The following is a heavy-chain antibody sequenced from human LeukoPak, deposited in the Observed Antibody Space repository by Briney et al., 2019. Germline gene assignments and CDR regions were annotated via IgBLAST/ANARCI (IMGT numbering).Heavy chain of an antibody. CDR3: ARGPGYSGSYYRRFDY. D-gene: IGHD1-26*01. CDR2: INHSGST. Sequence: SETLSLTCAVYGGSFSGYYWSWIRQPPGKGLEWIGEINHSGSTNYNPSLKSRVTISVDTSRNQFSLKLSSVTAADTAVYYCARGPGYSGSYYRRFDYWGQGTLVTVSS. V-gene: IGHV4-34*01. J-gene: IGHJ4*02. CDR1: GGSFSGYY.